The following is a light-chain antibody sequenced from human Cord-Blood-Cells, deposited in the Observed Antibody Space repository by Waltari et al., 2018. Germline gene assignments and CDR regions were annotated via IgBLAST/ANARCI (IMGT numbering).Light chain of an antibody. J-gene: IGKJ1*01. CDR3: QQYNNWGT. V-gene: IGKV3-15*01. CDR2: GAS. CDR1: QCVSSN. Sequence: EIVMTQSPAPLSVSPGERATLSCRASQCVSSNLAWYQQKPGQAPRLLIYGASTRATGIPARFSGSGSGTEFTLTISSLQSEDFAVYYCQQYNNWGTFGQGTKVEIK.